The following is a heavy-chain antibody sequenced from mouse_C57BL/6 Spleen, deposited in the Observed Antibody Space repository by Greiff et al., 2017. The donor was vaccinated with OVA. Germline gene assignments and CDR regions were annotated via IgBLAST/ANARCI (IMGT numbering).Heavy chain of an antibody. D-gene: IGHD2-4*01. CDR3: ARHEVYDYDGGYYFDY. V-gene: IGHV1-62-2*01. J-gene: IGHJ2*01. CDR1: GYTFTEYT. Sequence: LQESGAELVKPGASVKLSCKASGYTFTEYTIHWVKQRSGQGLEWIGWFYPGSGSIKYNEKFKDKATLTADKSSSTVYMELSRLTSEDSAVYFCARHEVYDYDGGYYFDYWGQGTTLTVSS. CDR2: FYPGSGSI.